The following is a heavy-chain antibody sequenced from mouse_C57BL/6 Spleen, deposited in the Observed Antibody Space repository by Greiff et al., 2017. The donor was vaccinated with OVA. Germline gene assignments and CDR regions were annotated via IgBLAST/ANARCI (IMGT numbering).Heavy chain of an antibody. D-gene: IGHD1-2*01. J-gene: IGHJ3*01. Sequence: QVQLQQSGAELVRPGASVTLSCKASGYTFTDYEMHWVKQTPVHGLEWIGAIDPETGGTAYNQKFKGKAILTADKSSSTAYMELRSLTSEDAAVYYCTRGTTAAYWGQGTLVTVSA. V-gene: IGHV1-15*01. CDR3: TRGTTAAY. CDR1: GYTFTDYE. CDR2: IDPETGGT.